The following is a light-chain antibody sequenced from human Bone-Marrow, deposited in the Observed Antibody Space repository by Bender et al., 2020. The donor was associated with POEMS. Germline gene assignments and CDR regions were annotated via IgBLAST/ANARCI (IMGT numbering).Light chain of an antibody. Sequence: QSALTQPASVSGSLGQSITISCTGTNSDIGAFDHVSWCQQHPGKAPKLIIYDVTHRPSGVSHRFSASKSGNTASLTISGLQADDEAHYYCTSYISNDLAFGGGTKLTVL. J-gene: IGLJ3*02. V-gene: IGLV2-14*01. CDR2: DVT. CDR1: NSDIGAFDH. CDR3: TSYISNDLA.